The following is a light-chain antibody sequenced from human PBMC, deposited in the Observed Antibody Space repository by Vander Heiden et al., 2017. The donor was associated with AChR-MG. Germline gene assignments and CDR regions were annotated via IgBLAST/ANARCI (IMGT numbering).Light chain of an antibody. J-gene: IGKJ2*01. V-gene: IGKV1-5*03. CDR1: QSMSGW. CDR3: QQHADNSPYT. Sequence: DIQMTPSPSTLSASVGDRVTITCRASQSMSGWLAWYQQKPGKAPKLLIYKASSLEIGVPSRFSGSGSGTEFTLTISSLQPDDVATYYCQQHADNSPYTFGQGTKLEIK. CDR2: KAS.